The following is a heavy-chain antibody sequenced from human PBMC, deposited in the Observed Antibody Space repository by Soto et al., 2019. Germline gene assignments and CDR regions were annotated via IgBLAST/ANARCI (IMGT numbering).Heavy chain of an antibody. Sequence: QVQLVESGGGVVQPGRSLRLSCAASGFTFSSYGMHWVRQAPGKGLEWVAVISYDGSNKYYADSVKGRFTISRDNSKNTLYQQMNSLRAEDTAVYYCAKDTAYCSSTSCYTPDYWGQGTLVTVSS. V-gene: IGHV3-30*18. CDR3: AKDTAYCSSTSCYTPDY. D-gene: IGHD2-2*02. CDR2: ISYDGSNK. J-gene: IGHJ4*02. CDR1: GFTFSSYG.